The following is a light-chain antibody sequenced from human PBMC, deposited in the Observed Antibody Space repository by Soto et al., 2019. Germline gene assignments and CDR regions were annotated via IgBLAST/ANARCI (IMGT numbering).Light chain of an antibody. CDR1: SSYIGAGYD. J-gene: IGLJ2*01. CDR3: QSYDDSLGGHVI. V-gene: IGLV1-40*01. CDR2: ANT. Sequence: QSVLTQPPSVSGAPGQMVTISCTGSSSYIGAGYDVHWYQQLPGTAPKLLIYANTNRPSGVPDRFSGSKSGTSASLAITGLQAEDEADYYCQSYDDSLGGHVIFGGGTKLTVL.